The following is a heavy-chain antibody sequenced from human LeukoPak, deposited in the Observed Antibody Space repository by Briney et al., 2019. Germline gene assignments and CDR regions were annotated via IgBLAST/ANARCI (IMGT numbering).Heavy chain of an antibody. D-gene: IGHD3-16*01. CDR3: ARSNNGGWGYCDY. J-gene: IGHJ4*02. CDR2: IWYDGSNK. V-gene: IGHV3-33*01. CDR1: GFSFSNYS. Sequence: GGSLRLSCAASGFSFSNYSMHWVRQAPGKGPEWVAVIWYDGSNKYYADSVKGRFTISRDNSKNTLYVQMSSLRAEDTAVYYCARSNNGGWGYCDYWGQGSLATVSS.